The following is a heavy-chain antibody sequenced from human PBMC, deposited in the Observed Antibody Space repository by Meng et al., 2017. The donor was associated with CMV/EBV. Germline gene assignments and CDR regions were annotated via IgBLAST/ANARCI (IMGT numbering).Heavy chain of an antibody. V-gene: IGHV1-46*01. Sequence: ASVKVSCKASGYTFTSYYMHWVRQAPGQGLEWMGIINPSGGSTSYAQKFQGRVTMTRDTSTSTVYMELSSLRSEDTAVYYCARAQVPSGYDFWSGYYTGGTYGMDVWGQGTTVTVSS. D-gene: IGHD3-3*01. CDR2: INPSGGST. CDR3: ARAQVPSGYDFWSGYYTGGTYGMDV. CDR1: GYTFTSYY. J-gene: IGHJ6*02.